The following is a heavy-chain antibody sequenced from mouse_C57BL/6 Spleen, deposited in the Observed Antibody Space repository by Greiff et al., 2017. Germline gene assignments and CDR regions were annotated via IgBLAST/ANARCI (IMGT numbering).Heavy chain of an antibody. V-gene: IGHV1-63*01. D-gene: IGHD2-5*01. CDR2: IYPGGGYT. CDR1: GYTFTNYW. CDR3: ARWHYSSDYYAMDY. Sequence: QVQLQQSGAELVRPGTSVKMSCKASGYTFTNYWIGWAKQRPGHGLEWIGDIYPGGGYTKYNEKVKGKATLTADKSSRTAYMQFSSLTSEDSAIYYCARWHYSSDYYAMDYWGQGTSVTVSS. J-gene: IGHJ4*01.